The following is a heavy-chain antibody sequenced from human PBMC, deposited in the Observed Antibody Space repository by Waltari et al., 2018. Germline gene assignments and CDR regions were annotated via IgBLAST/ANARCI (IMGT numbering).Heavy chain of an antibody. D-gene: IGHD3-16*01. J-gene: IGHJ3*02. CDR1: GFTFSSYA. V-gene: IGHV3-64D*08. CDR3: VKDPLYEYVWGNPGPDAFDI. CDR2: SSSNGGST. Sequence: EVQLVESGGGLVQPGGSLRLSCSASGFTFSSYAMHWVRQAPGKGLEYVSASSSNGGSTYYADSVKGRFTISRDNSKNTLYLQMSSLRAEDTAVYYCVKDPLYEYVWGNPGPDAFDIWGQGTMVTVSS.